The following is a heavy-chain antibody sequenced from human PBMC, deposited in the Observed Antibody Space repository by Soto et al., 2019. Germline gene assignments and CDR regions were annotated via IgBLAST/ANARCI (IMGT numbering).Heavy chain of an antibody. CDR2: IHSSGSI. Sequence: SETLSLTCTVSGGSISSDDYYWSWIRQAPGRGLEWIGYIHSSGSIYYNPSLKSRATMSIDTAGNQFSLKVSSVTVADTAVYDCARDLDVLHDDTSGPFPRPGWGQGTLVTVSS. CDR1: GGSISSDDYY. J-gene: IGHJ1*01. CDR3: ARDLDVLHDDTSGPFPRPG. D-gene: IGHD3-22*01. V-gene: IGHV4-30-4*01.